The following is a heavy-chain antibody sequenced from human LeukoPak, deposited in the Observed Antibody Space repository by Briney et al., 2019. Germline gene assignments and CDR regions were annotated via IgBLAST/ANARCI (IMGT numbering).Heavy chain of an antibody. J-gene: IGHJ4*02. V-gene: IGHV4-4*02. CDR2: IYHSGST. CDR1: GGSISSSNW. Sequence: SGTLSLTCAVSGGSISSSNWWSWVRQPPGKGLEWIGEIYHSGSTNYNPSLKSRVTISVDTSKNQFSLKLSSVTAADTAVYYCARIYYYGSGSYYHLFDYWGQGTLVTVSS. D-gene: IGHD3-10*01. CDR3: ARIYYYGSGSYYHLFDY.